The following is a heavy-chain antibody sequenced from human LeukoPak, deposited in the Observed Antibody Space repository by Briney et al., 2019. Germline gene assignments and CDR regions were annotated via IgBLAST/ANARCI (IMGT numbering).Heavy chain of an antibody. CDR3: ARDYYYDSSGSYYTVDY. J-gene: IGHJ4*02. Sequence: ASVKVSCKVSGYTVTELSMHWVRQGPGKGLEWMGGFDPEDGETFYAQKFQGRVTMTEDTSTYTAYMELSSLRSEDTAGYYCARDYYYDSSGSYYTVDYWGQGTLVTVSS. CDR2: FDPEDGET. CDR1: GYTVTELS. V-gene: IGHV1-24*01. D-gene: IGHD3-22*01.